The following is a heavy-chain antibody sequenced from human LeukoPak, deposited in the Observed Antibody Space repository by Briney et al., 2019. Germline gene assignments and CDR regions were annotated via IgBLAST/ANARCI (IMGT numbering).Heavy chain of an antibody. Sequence: ASVKVSCKASGYTFTSYYMHWVRQAPGRGLEWMGIINPSGGSTSYAQKFQGRVTMTRDTSTSTVYMELSSLRSEDTAVYYCARVDGSYTVDYWGQGTLVTVSS. CDR2: INPSGGST. V-gene: IGHV1-46*01. CDR1: GYTFTSYY. CDR3: ARVDGSYTVDY. J-gene: IGHJ4*02. D-gene: IGHD1-26*01.